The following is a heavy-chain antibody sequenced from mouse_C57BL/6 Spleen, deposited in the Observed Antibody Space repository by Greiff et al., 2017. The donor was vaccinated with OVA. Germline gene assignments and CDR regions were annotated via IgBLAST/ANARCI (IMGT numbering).Heavy chain of an antibody. CDR2: ISGGGGNT. Sequence: EVQRVESGGGLVKPGGFLKLSCAASGFTFSSYTMSWVRQTPEKRLEWVATISGGGGNTYYPDSVKGRFTISRDNAKNTLYLQMSSLRSEDTALYYCARLTGTIAWFAYWGQGTLVTVSA. D-gene: IGHD4-1*01. CDR3: ARLTGTIAWFAY. CDR1: GFTFSSYT. J-gene: IGHJ3*01. V-gene: IGHV5-9*01.